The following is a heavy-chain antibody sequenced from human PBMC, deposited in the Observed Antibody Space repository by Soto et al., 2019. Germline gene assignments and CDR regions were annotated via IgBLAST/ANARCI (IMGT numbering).Heavy chain of an antibody. J-gene: IGHJ4*02. V-gene: IGHV3-30*18. D-gene: IGHD2-8*01. CDR2: ISYDGSNK. Sequence: GGSLRLSCAASGFTFSSYGMHWVRQAPGKGLEWVAVISYDGSNKYYADSVKGRFTISRDNSKNTLYLQMNSLRAEDTAVYYYAKGSGIVLMVYASYFDYWGQGTLVTVSS. CDR1: GFTFSSYG. CDR3: AKGSGIVLMVYASYFDY.